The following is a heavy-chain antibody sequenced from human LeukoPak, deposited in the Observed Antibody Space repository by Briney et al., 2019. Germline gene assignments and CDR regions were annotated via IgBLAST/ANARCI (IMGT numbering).Heavy chain of an antibody. V-gene: IGHV4-61*02. CDR1: GGSISSGSYY. CDR2: IYTSGST. D-gene: IGHD2-2*01. CDR3: AREPARHDAFDI. J-gene: IGHJ3*02. Sequence: PSQTLSLTCTVSGGSISSGSYYWSWIRQPAGKGLEWIGRIYTSGSTNYNPSLKSRVTMSVDTSKNQFSLKLSSVTAADTAVYYCAREPARHDAFDIWGQGTMVTVSS.